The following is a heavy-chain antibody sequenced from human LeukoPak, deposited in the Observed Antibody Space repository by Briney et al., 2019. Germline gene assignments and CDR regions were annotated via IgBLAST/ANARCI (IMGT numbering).Heavy chain of an antibody. D-gene: IGHD1-26*01. Sequence: PSGTLSLTCTVSGGSISSYYWSWIRQPPGKGLEWSGYIYYSGSTNYNPSPKSRVTISVDKFKNQFSRKLSSVTAADTAVYYCARGSMADIVGATTVDYWGQGTLVTVSS. CDR1: GGSISSYY. CDR2: IYYSGST. J-gene: IGHJ4*02. V-gene: IGHV4-59*01. CDR3: ARGSMADIVGATTVDY.